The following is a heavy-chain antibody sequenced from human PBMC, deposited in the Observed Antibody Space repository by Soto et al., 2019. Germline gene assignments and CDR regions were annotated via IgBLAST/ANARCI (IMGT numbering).Heavy chain of an antibody. Sequence: ASVKVSCKASGYTFTSYAMHWVRQAPGQRLEWMGWINAGNGNTKYSQKFQGRVTITRDTSASTAYMELSSLRSEDTAVYHCARHRGSYGGEYYFDYWGQGTLVTVSS. CDR3: ARHRGSYGGEYYFDY. J-gene: IGHJ4*02. CDR1: GYTFTSYA. D-gene: IGHD5-18*01. CDR2: INAGNGNT. V-gene: IGHV1-3*01.